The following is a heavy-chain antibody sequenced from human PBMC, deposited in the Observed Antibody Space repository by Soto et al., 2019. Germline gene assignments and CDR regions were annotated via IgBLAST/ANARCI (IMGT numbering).Heavy chain of an antibody. CDR1: GFTFSSYA. Sequence: QVQLVESGGGVVQPGRSLRLSCAASGFTFSSYAMHWVRQAPGKGLEWVAVISYDGSNKYYSDSVKGRFTISRDNSKNPLYLQMNSLRAEDTAVYYCARAGGGISPIWFDPWGQGTLVTVSS. CDR3: ARAGGGISPIWFDP. D-gene: IGHD1-26*01. V-gene: IGHV3-30-3*01. CDR2: ISYDGSNK. J-gene: IGHJ5*02.